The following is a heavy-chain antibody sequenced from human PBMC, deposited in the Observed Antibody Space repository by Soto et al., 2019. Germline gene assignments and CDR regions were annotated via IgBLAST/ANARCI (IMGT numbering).Heavy chain of an antibody. CDR2: INIDGSDT. J-gene: IGHJ4*02. V-gene: IGHV3-74*01. CDR1: GFTFSNYW. Sequence: PGGSLRLSCAASGFTFSNYWMHWVRQTPGMGLVWVSHINIDGSDTTYADSVRGRFTISRDNAKNTLYLQMNSLRAEDTAVYHCVRDDIGVGLDHWGLGTPVTVSS. CDR3: VRDDIGVGLDH. D-gene: IGHD1-26*01.